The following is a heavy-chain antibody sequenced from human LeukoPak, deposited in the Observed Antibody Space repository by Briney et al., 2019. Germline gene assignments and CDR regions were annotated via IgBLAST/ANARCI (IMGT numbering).Heavy chain of an antibody. J-gene: IGHJ6*02. Sequence: GGSLRLSCAASGFTFSSYSMNWVRQAPGKGLEWVSSISSSSSYIYYADSVKGRFTISRDNAKNSLYLQMNSLRAEDTAVYYCARDGGSSWYRHYYCYGMDVWGQGTTVTVSS. CDR3: ARDGGSSWYRHYYCYGMDV. D-gene: IGHD6-13*01. CDR2: ISSSSSYI. V-gene: IGHV3-21*01. CDR1: GFTFSSYS.